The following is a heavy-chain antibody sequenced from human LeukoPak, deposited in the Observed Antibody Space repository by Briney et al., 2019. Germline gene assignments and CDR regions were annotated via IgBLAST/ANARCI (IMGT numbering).Heavy chain of an antibody. D-gene: IGHD6-19*01. CDR2: ISYDGSNK. CDR3: AKDFTGSGSPSYFDY. Sequence: GGSLRLSCAASGFTFSSYGMHWVRQAPGKGLEWVAVISYDGSNKYYADSVKGRFTISRDNSKNTLYLQMNSLRAGDTAVYYCAKDFTGSGSPSYFDYWGQGTLVTVSS. CDR1: GFTFSSYG. V-gene: IGHV3-30*18. J-gene: IGHJ4*02.